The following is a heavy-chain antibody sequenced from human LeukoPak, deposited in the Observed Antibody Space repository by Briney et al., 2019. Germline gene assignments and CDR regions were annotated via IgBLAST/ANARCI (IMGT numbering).Heavy chain of an antibody. J-gene: IGHJ3*02. CDR3: AKGREYQLRDAFDI. V-gene: IGHV3-9*01. CDR2: VSWNSGSI. CDR1: GFTFDDYA. Sequence: GGSLRLSCEASGFTFDDYAMHWVRQAPRKSLEWVSGVSWNSGSIGYADSVKGRFTISRDNAKNSLNLQMNSLRAEDSALYYCAKGREYQLRDAFDIWGQGTTVIVSS. D-gene: IGHD2-2*01.